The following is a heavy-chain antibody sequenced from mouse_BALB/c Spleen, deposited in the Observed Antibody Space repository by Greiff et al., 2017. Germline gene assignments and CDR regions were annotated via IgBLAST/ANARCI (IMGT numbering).Heavy chain of an antibody. J-gene: IGHJ4*01. CDR2: IRLKSNNYAT. CDR1: GFTFSNYW. D-gene: IGHD1-2*01. Sequence: DVMLVESGGGLVQPGGSMKLSCVASGFTFSNYWMNWVRQSPEKGLEWVAEIRLKSNNYATHYAESVKGRFTISRDDSKSSVYLQMNNLRAEDTGIYYCTPHYYGYRYYAMDYWGQGTSVTVSS. V-gene: IGHV6-6*02. CDR3: TPHYYGYRYYAMDY.